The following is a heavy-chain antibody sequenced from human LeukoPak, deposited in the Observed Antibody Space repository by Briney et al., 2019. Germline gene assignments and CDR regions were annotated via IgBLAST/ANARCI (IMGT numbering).Heavy chain of an antibody. D-gene: IGHD3-3*01. V-gene: IGHV4-34*01. CDR2: INHSGST. CDR1: GGSFGGYY. Sequence: PSETLSLTCAVYGGSFGGYYWSWIRQPPRKGLEWIGEINHSGSTNYNPSLKSRVTISVDTSKNQFSLKLSSVTAADTAVYYCASLIWSGYYRPDYFDYWGQGTLVTVSS. CDR3: ASLIWSGYYRPDYFDY. J-gene: IGHJ4*02.